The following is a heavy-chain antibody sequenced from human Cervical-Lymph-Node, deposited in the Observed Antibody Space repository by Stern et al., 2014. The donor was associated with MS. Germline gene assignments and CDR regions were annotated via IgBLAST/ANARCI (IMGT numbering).Heavy chain of an antibody. CDR2: ITRYFATT. D-gene: IGHD4-17*01. CDR1: GCTFSSYA. CDR3: ARALYGDDFDY. J-gene: IGHJ4*02. V-gene: IGHV1-69*01. Sequence: QVQLGQSGAEVKKPGSSLKVSCKASGCTFSSYALTWVRQVPGQGLEWVGGITRYFATTNNAQKFQSRITITADESTSTAYMELSSLISDDTAVYCGARALYGDDFDYWGQGTLVTVSS.